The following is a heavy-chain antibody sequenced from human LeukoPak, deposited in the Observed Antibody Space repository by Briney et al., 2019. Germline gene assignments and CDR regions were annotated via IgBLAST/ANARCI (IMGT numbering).Heavy chain of an antibody. CDR3: QSRFLEWLLDY. CDR2: IYNRGST. CDR1: GGSIRSHY. D-gene: IGHD3-3*01. J-gene: IGHJ4*02. Sequence: SETLSLTCTVSGGSIRSHYWSWIRQPPGKGLEWIGYIYNRGSTNYNPSLKSRVTMSVDTSKNQFSLKLSSVTAADTAVYYCQSRFLEWLLDYWGQGTLVTVSS. V-gene: IGHV4-59*08.